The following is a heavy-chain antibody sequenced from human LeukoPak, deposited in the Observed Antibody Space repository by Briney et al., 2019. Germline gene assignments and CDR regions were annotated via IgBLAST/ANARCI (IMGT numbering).Heavy chain of an antibody. V-gene: IGHV1-2*02. D-gene: IGHD6-13*01. Sequence: ASVKVSCKASGYTFTGYYMHWVRQAPGQGLEWMGWINPNSGGTNYAQKFQGRVTMTRDTSTSTVYMELSSLRSEDTAVYYCTCIAAAGIALAPFDYWGQGTLVTVSS. CDR1: GYTFTGYY. CDR3: TCIAAAGIALAPFDY. CDR2: INPNSGGT. J-gene: IGHJ4*02.